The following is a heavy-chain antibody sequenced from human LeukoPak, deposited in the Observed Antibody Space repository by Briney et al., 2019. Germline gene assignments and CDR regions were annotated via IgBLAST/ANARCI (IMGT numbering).Heavy chain of an antibody. V-gene: IGHV4-59*12. Sequence: SETLSLICSVSGAAISSYYWSWIRQPPGKGLEWIGYIYYSGSSNYNPSLKSRVTISKDMSKNQFSLRLTSVTAAGTAVYYCARVGGAPLGAFDIWGQGTMVTVSS. CDR1: GAAISSYY. CDR2: IYYSGSS. CDR3: ARVGGAPLGAFDI. D-gene: IGHD3-16*01. J-gene: IGHJ3*02.